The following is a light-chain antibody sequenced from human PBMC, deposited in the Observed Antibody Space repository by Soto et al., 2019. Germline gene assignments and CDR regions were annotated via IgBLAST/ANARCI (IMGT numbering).Light chain of an antibody. CDR1: QTVSKNY. V-gene: IGKV3-20*01. CDR2: AAS. CDR3: QQYAVSPIT. J-gene: IGKJ5*01. Sequence: EIVVTQSPVTLSLSPGEGATLSCRASQTVSKNYLAWYQQKAGQAPRLVIYAASTRATGIPDRFSGSGSGTDFTLTISRLEPEDFAVFYCQQYAVSPITFGQGTLLEI.